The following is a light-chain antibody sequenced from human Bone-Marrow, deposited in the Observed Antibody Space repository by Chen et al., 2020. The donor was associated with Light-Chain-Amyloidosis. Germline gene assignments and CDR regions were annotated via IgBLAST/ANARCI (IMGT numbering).Light chain of an antibody. J-gene: IGLJ3*02. Sequence: NFMLTQPHSVSESPGKTVIISCTRSSGSIATNYVQWYQQRPGSSPTTVIYGDDKRPSGVPDRFSGSIDRPSNSASLTISGLKPEDEADYYCQSYQGSSQGVFGGGTKLTVL. CDR1: SGSIATNY. V-gene: IGLV6-57*01. CDR3: QSYQGSSQGV. CDR2: GDD.